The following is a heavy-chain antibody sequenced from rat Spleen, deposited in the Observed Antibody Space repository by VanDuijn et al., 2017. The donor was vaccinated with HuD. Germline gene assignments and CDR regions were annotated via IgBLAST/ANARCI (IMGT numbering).Heavy chain of an antibody. CDR2: ISYGDSSGHSGT. CDR3: ARRHYGYTDYFDY. CDR1: GFTFSDYY. J-gene: IGHJ2*01. D-gene: IGHD1-9*01. Sequence: EVQLVESGGGLVQPGRSMKLSCAASGFTFSDYYMAWVRQAPTKGLEWVATISYGDSSGHSGTYYRDSVKGRFTISRDIAKSTLRLQMDSLRSEDTATYYCARRHYGYTDYFDYWGQGVMVTVSS. V-gene: IGHV5-7*01.